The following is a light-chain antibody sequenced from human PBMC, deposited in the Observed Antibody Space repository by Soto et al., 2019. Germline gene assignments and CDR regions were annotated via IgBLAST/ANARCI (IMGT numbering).Light chain of an antibody. Sequence: DIQLTQSPSFLSASVGDRVTITCRASQGISSYLAWYQQKPGKAPKLLIYAASTLQSGVPSRFSGSGSGTEFTLTIICLQPEDFATYYCQQLNSYFALTFGGGTKVEIK. J-gene: IGKJ4*01. V-gene: IGKV1-9*01. CDR1: QGISSY. CDR3: QQLNSYFALT. CDR2: AAS.